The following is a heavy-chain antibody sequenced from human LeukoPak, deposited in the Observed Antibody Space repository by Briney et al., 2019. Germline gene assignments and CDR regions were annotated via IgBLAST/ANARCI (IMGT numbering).Heavy chain of an antibody. CDR3: ASDYGGNTYYFDY. CDR1: GGTFSSYA. Sequence: SVKVSCKASGGTFSSYAISWVRQAPGQGLEWMGRIIPILGIANYAQKFQGRVTITADKSTSTAYMELSSLRSEDTAVYYCASDYGGNTYYFDYWGQGTLVTVSS. J-gene: IGHJ4*02. D-gene: IGHD4-23*01. V-gene: IGHV1-69*04. CDR2: IIPILGIA.